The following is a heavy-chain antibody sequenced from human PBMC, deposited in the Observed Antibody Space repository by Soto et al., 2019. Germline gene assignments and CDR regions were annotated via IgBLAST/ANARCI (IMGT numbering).Heavy chain of an antibody. CDR3: AKEHTSAFAVHYLDV. CDR2: ISGSSSTI. J-gene: IGHJ6*03. Sequence: GGLRLSCAASGFTFSSYSMNWVRQAPGKGLEWVSYISGSSSTIYYADSVKGRFTISRDNAKNTLYLQMNSLRAEDTAVYYCAKEHTSAFAVHYLDVWGKGTTVTGSS. V-gene: IGHV3-48*01. CDR1: GFTFSSYS.